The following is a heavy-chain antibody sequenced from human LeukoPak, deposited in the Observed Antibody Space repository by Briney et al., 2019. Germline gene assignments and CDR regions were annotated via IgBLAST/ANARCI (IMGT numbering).Heavy chain of an antibody. CDR2: IYPGDSDS. V-gene: IGHV5-51*01. J-gene: IGHJ4*02. Sequence: GASLKISCKGSGYSFTSYWIGWVRQMPGKGLERMGIIYPGDSDSRYSPSFQGQVTISADKSISTAYLQWSSLKASDTAMYYCARIKYSSSWAFDYWGQGTLVTVSS. CDR3: ARIKYSSSWAFDY. D-gene: IGHD6-6*01. CDR1: GYSFTSYW.